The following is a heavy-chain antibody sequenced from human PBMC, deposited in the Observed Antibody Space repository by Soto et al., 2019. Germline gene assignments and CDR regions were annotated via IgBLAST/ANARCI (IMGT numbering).Heavy chain of an antibody. CDR3: ASGNSGLSVDY. J-gene: IGHJ4*02. Sequence: PGGSLRLSCAASGFTFNSYGMHWVRQAPGKGLEWVAVIWYEGNDKRYADSVKGRFTTSRDNSKNTLYLQMNSLRAEDTAVYYCASGNSGLSVDYWGQGTLVTVSS. CDR2: IWYEGNDK. CDR1: GFTFNSYG. V-gene: IGHV3-33*01. D-gene: IGHD5-18*01.